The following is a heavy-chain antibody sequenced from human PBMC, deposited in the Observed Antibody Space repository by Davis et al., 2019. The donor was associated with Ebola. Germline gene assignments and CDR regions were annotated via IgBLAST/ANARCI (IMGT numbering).Heavy chain of an antibody. Sequence: GESLKISCAASGFTFSSYAMSWVRQAPGKGLEWVANINQYGGEEYYVDSVKGRFTISRDNAKNSLYLHLHSVRAEDTAIYYCAREIANGHHGMDVWGQGTTITVSS. CDR2: INQYGGEE. CDR1: GFTFSSYA. D-gene: IGHD2-8*01. J-gene: IGHJ6*02. CDR3: AREIANGHHGMDV. V-gene: IGHV3-7*01.